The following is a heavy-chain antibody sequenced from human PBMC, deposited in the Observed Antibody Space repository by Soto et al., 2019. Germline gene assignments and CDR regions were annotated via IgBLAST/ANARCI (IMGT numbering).Heavy chain of an antibody. V-gene: IGHV4-38-2*01. CDR1: GYSISRGFY. CDR2: ISHSGRT. Sequence: SETLSLTCAVSGYSISRGFYWAWIRQPPGKGLEWIGSISHSGRTYYQASLKSRATISLDTSKNQFSLNLVSVTAADTAVYFCARAPVVGFDSLCQCPLVT. CDR3: ARAPVVGFDS. D-gene: IGHD2-15*01. J-gene: IGHJ4*02.